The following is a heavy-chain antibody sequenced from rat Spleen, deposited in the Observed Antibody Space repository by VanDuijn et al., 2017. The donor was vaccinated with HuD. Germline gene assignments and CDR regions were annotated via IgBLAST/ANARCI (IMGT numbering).Heavy chain of an antibody. CDR2: ISSGGSP. J-gene: IGHJ3*01. D-gene: IGHD1-4*01. Sequence: QVQLKESGPGLVQPSQTLSLTCTVSGFSLTSNGVSWVRQPPGKGLEWIAAISSGGSPYCNAALKSRLSISRDTSKSQVFLKMNSLQTEDTGIYFCIRENLPGYNSHCFVYWGQGSLVTGSS. V-gene: IGHV2S12*01. CDR1: GFSLTSNG. CDR3: IRENLPGYNSHCFVY.